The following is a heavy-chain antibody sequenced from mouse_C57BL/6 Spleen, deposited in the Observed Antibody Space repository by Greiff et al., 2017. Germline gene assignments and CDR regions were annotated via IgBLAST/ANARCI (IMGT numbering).Heavy chain of an antibody. CDR1: GFTFSDYG. D-gene: IGHD1-1*01. J-gene: IGHJ4*01. V-gene: IGHV5-15*01. CDR2: ISNLAYSI. Sequence: EVKVEESGGGLVQPGGSLKLSCAASGFTFSDYGMAWVRQAPRKGPAWVAFISNLAYSIYYADTVTGRFTIPRENAKNTLYLEMSSLRSEDTAMYYCARHDYYGSEDYAMDYGGQGTSVNVSS. CDR3: ARHDYYGSEDYAMDY.